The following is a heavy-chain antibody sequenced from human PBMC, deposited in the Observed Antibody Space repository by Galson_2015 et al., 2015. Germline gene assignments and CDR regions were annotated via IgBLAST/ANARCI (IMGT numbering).Heavy chain of an antibody. J-gene: IGHJ6*02. CDR1: GFTFSSYW. Sequence: SLRLSCAASGFTFSSYWMSWVRQAPGKGLEWVANIKQDGSEKYYVDSVKGRFTISRDNAKNSLYLRMNSLRAEDTAVYYCARVGGSWYWDYYYGMDVWGQGTTVTVSS. CDR3: ARVGGSWYWDYYYGMDV. V-gene: IGHV3-7*01. D-gene: IGHD6-13*01. CDR2: IKQDGSEK.